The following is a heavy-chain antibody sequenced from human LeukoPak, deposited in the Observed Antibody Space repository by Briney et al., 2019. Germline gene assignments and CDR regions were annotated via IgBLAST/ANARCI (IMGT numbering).Heavy chain of an antibody. J-gene: IGHJ4*02. CDR3: AINGFSSGWYEPYYFDN. CDR1: GFTFSDFA. Sequence: GGSLRLSCAASGFTFSDFAMIWVRQPPGKGLEWVSSTFQGGGEIHYADSVRGRFTISRDNAKNSLYLQMNSLRAEDTAVYYCAINGFSSGWYEPYYFDNWGQGTLVTVSS. CDR2: TFQGGGEI. V-gene: IGHV3-21*01. D-gene: IGHD6-19*01.